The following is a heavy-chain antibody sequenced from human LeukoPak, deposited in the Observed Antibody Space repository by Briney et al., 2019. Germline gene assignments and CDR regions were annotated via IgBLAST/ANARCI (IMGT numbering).Heavy chain of an antibody. CDR2: IYSGGST. Sequence: GGSLRLSCVASGFTFSSYWMHWVRQAPGKGLEWVSVIYSGGSTYYADSVKGRFTISRDNSKNTLYLQMNSLRAEDTAVYYCARERQQLGYDAFDIWGQGTMVTVSS. J-gene: IGHJ3*02. CDR1: GFTFSSYW. CDR3: ARERQQLGYDAFDI. D-gene: IGHD6-13*01. V-gene: IGHV3-53*01.